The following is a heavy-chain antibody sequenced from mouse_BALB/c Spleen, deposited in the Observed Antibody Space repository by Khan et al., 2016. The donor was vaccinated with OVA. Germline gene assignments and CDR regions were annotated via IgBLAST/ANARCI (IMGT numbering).Heavy chain of an antibody. CDR3: ACGQRGFAY. CDR2: ISYSGNT. CDR1: GDSITRGY. V-gene: IGHV3-8*02. Sequence: EVQLQESGPSLVKPSQTLSLTCSVTGDSITRGYWNWIRKFPGNKLDYMGYISYSGNTYCNPSLKSRISITRYTYKNQYHLQLNSVTTEDTATYYRACGQRGFAYWGQRTLVTVSA. D-gene: IGHD3-3*01. J-gene: IGHJ3*01.